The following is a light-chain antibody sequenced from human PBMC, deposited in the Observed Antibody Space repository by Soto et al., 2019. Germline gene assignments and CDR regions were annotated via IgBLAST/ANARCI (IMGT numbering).Light chain of an antibody. CDR1: SSDVGGYNY. V-gene: IGLV2-14*01. Sequence: QSVLTHPASVSGYPGQSITISCTGTSSDVGGYNYVSWYQQHPGKAPKLMIYDVSNRPSGVSNRFSGSKSGNTASLTISGLQAEDEADYYCSSYTSSSSLFGGGTKLTVL. CDR2: DVS. CDR3: SSYTSSSSL. J-gene: IGLJ2*01.